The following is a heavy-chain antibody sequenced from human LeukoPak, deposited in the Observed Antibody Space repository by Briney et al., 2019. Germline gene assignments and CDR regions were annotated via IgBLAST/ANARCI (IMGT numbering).Heavy chain of an antibody. CDR1: GGSISSYY. D-gene: IGHD3-22*01. J-gene: IGHJ4*02. Sequence: PSETLSLTCTVSGGSISSYYWSWIRQPAGKGLEWIGRIYTIGNTNYSPSLWRRVIISVDTSRNQFSLRLSSVTAADTAVYYCARDRSYYSDTGTDYWGQGALVTVSS. CDR3: ARDRSYYSDTGTDY. V-gene: IGHV4-4*07. CDR2: IYTIGNT.